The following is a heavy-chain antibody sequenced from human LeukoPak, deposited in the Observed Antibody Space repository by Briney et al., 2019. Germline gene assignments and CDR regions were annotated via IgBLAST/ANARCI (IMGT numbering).Heavy chain of an antibody. Sequence: PGGSLRLSCAASGFTISNLWMHWVRQAPGKGLVWVSRINSDGRRTSYADSVKGRFTISRDNAKNTLYLQMNSLRPEDTAVYYCAREVEVVPATMGAYYYYYMDVWGKGTTVTVSS. CDR1: GFTISNLW. J-gene: IGHJ6*03. CDR2: INSDGRRT. CDR3: AREVEVVPATMGAYYYYYMDV. D-gene: IGHD2-2*01. V-gene: IGHV3-74*01.